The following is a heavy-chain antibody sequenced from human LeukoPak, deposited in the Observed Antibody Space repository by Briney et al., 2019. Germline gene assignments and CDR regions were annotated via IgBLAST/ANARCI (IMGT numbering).Heavy chain of an antibody. D-gene: IGHD2-2*01. CDR3: ARVRGYCSSTSCSSPYYYYGMDV. CDR2: IIPIFGTA. V-gene: IGHV1-69*13. CDR1: GGTFSGYA. Sequence: SMKVSCKASGGTFSGYAISWVRQAPGQGLEWMGGIIPIFGTANYAQKFQGRVTITADESTSTAYMELSSLRSEDTAVYYCARVRGYCSSTSCSSPYYYYGMDVWGKGTTVTVSS. J-gene: IGHJ6*04.